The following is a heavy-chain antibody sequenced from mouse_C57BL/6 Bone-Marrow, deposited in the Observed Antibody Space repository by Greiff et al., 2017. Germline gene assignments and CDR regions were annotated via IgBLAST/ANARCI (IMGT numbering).Heavy chain of an antibody. D-gene: IGHD2-1*01. Sequence: QVQLQQSGAELARPGASGKLSCKASGYTFTSYGKSWVKQRTGQGLEWIGEIYPGSGNTYYNEKLKGKGTLTADKSSSTAYMELRSLTSEDSAVYFCAVYYGNTWFAYWGQGTLVTVSA. J-gene: IGHJ3*01. V-gene: IGHV1-81*01. CDR2: IYPGSGNT. CDR3: AVYYGNTWFAY. CDR1: GYTFTSYG.